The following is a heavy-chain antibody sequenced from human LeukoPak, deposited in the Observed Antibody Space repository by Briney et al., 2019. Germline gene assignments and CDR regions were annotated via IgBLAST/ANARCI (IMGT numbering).Heavy chain of an antibody. D-gene: IGHD2-15*01. CDR2: IRYDGSNK. V-gene: IGHV3-30*02. CDR1: GFTFSSYG. J-gene: IGHJ4*02. Sequence: GGSLRLSCAASGFTFSSYGMHWVRQAPGKGLEWVTFIRYDGSNKYYADSVKGRFTISRDNSKNTLYLRMNSLRAEDTAVYYCAKGGLNRFDYWGQGTLVTVSS. CDR3: AKGGLNRFDY.